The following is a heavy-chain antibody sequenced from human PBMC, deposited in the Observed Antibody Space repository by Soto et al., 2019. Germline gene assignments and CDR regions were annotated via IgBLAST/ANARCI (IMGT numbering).Heavy chain of an antibody. CDR1: GYTFTSYY. D-gene: IGHD1-26*01. CDR3: ARALGQELSGSYYQGGRSIYFDY. J-gene: IGHJ4*02. Sequence: GASVKVSCKASGYTFTSYYMHWVRQAPGQGLEWMGIINPSGGSTSYAQKFQGRVTMTRDTSTSTVYMELSSLRSEDTAVYYCARALGQELSGSYYQGGRSIYFDYWGQGTLVTVSS. CDR2: INPSGGST. V-gene: IGHV1-46*03.